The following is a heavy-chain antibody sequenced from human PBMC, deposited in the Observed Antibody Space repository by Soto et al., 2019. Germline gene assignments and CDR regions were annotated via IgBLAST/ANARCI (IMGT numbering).Heavy chain of an antibody. D-gene: IGHD1-20*01. J-gene: IGHJ5*02. CDR3: ATSITGINWFDP. CDR2: FDPEDGET. V-gene: IGHV1-24*01. Sequence: GASVKSSCNVAGYTLTELSMHWVRQAPGKGRWWMGGFDPEDGETIYAQKFQGRVTMTEDTSTDTAYMELSSLRSEDTAVYYCATSITGINWFDPWGQGTLVTVSS. CDR1: GYTLTELS.